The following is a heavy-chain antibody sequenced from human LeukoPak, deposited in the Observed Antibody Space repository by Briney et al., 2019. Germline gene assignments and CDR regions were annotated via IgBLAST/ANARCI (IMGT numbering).Heavy chain of an antibody. V-gene: IGHV4-59*01. CDR3: ASSIAVAGTTKFDY. D-gene: IGHD6-19*01. CDR1: GGSISSYY. CDR2: IYYSGST. Sequence: SETLSLTCTVSGGSISSYYWSWIRQPPGKGLEWIWYIYYSGSTNYNPSLKSRVTISVDTSKNQFSLKLSSVTAADTAVYYCASSIAVAGTTKFDYWGQGTLVTVSS. J-gene: IGHJ4*02.